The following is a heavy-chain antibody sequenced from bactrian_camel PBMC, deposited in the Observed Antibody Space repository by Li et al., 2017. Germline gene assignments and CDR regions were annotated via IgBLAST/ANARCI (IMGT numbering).Heavy chain of an antibody. V-gene: IGHV3S55*01. J-gene: IGHJ4*01. D-gene: IGHD5*01. Sequence: HVQLVESGGGSVRAGGSLRLSCAARPFYDRYCMGWYRQAPGNECELVSFIRSDGHTHYADSVKGRFTISQDTAKNSVYLQMNSLKPEDTAMYYCAATPTLWVEYVPLRVSAYRYWGQGTQVTVS. CDR2: IRSDGHT. CDR3: AATPTLWVEYVPLRVSAYRY. CDR1: PFYDRYC.